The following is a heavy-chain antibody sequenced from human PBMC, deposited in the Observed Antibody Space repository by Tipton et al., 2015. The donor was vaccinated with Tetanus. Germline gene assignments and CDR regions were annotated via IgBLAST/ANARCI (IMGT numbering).Heavy chain of an antibody. V-gene: IGHV4-34*01. CDR1: GGSFSGYY. CDR3: ARVVDGYNPPDY. D-gene: IGHD5-24*01. Sequence: TLSLTCAVYGGSFSGYYWSWIRQPPGKGLEWIGEINHSGSTNYNPSLKSRVTISVDTSKNQFSLKLSSVTAADTAVYYCARVVDGYNPPDYWGQVTLVTVSS. CDR2: INHSGST. J-gene: IGHJ4*02.